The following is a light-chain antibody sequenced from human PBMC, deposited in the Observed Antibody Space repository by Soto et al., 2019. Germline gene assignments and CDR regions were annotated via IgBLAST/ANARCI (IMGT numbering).Light chain of an antibody. Sequence: ELVMTQSPATLSVSPGERATLSCRASQNVSSNLAWYQQKPGQAPRLLIYGASTRATGFPARFSGTGSGTEFTLTISSLQSEDFAVYYCQQYNNWPPLTFGGGTKVDIK. CDR1: QNVSSN. CDR3: QQYNNWPPLT. J-gene: IGKJ4*01. V-gene: IGKV3-15*01. CDR2: GAS.